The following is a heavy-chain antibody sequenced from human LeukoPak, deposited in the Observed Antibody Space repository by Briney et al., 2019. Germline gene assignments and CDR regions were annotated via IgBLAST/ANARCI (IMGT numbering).Heavy chain of an antibody. J-gene: IGHJ4*02. CDR2: ISSSGSTI. CDR3: ARDKGGSYYYANDY. D-gene: IGHD3-10*01. V-gene: IGHV3-48*03. Sequence: PGGSLRLSCAASGFTFSSYEMNWVRQAPGKGLEWVSYISSSGSTIYYADSVKGRFTISRDNAKNSLYLQMNSLRAEDTAVYYCARDKGGSYYYANDYWGQGTLVTVSS. CDR1: GFTFSSYE.